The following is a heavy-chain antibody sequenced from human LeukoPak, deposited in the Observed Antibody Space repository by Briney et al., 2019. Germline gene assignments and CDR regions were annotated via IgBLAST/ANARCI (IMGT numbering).Heavy chain of an antibody. CDR1: GGSISSSSYY. Sequence: PSETLSLTCTVSGGSISSSSYYWGWIRQPPGKGLEWIGSIYYSGSTYYNPSLKSRVTISVDTSKNQFSLKLSSVTAADTAVYYCARLHCSSTSCYTGDFDYWGQGTLVTVSS. J-gene: IGHJ4*02. CDR3: ARLHCSSTSCYTGDFDY. CDR2: IYYSGST. V-gene: IGHV4-39*01. D-gene: IGHD2-2*02.